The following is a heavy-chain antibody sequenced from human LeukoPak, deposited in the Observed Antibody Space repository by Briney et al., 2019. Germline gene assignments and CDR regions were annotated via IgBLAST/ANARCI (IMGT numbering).Heavy chain of an antibody. Sequence: PGGSLGLSCAASGFTFSSYAMHWVRQASGKGLEWVAVISYDGSNKYYADSVKGRFTISRDNSKNTLYLQMNSLRAEDTAVYYCAREPTTSCLDIWGQGTMVTVSS. D-gene: IGHD2-2*01. J-gene: IGHJ3*02. CDR2: ISYDGSNK. V-gene: IGHV3-30-3*01. CDR3: AREPTTSCLDI. CDR1: GFTFSSYA.